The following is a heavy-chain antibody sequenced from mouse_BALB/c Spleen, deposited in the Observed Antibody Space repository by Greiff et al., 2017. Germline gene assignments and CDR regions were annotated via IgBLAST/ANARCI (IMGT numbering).Heavy chain of an antibody. J-gene: IGHJ1*01. D-gene: IGHD1-2*01. V-gene: IGHV1-82*01. CDR1: GYAFSSSW. CDR2: IYPGDGDT. CDR3: ARRRHYYGYWYFDV. Sequence: QVQLQQSGPELVKPGASVKISCKASGYAFSSSWMNWVKQRPGQGLEWIGRIYPGDGDTNYNGKFKGKATLTADKSSSTAYMQLSSLTSVDSAVYFCARRRHYYGYWYFDVWGAGTTVTVSS.